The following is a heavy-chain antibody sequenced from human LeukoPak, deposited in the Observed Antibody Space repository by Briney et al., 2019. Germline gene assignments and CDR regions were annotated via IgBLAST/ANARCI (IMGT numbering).Heavy chain of an antibody. J-gene: IGHJ6*03. CDR1: GGSFSGYY. Sequence: SETLSLTCAVYGGSFSGYYWSWIRQPPGKGLEWIGEINHSGSTNYNPSLKSRVTISVDTSKNQFSLKLSSVTAADTAVYYCARDSFYGDYYYMDVWGKGTTVTVSS. CDR2: INHSGST. CDR3: ARDSFYGDYYYMDV. D-gene: IGHD3-16*02. V-gene: IGHV4-34*01.